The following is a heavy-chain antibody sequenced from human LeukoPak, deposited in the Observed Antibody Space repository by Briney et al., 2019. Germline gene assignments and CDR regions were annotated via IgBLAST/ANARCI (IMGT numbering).Heavy chain of an antibody. CDR3: PRGVAPDY. CDR2: MNPNSGNT. Sequence: ASVKVSCTASGYTFTSYEINWVRQATGQGLEWMGWMNPNSGNTGYEQKFQGRFTMTRDTSISTAYMELSTLTSEDTAVYYCPRGVAPDYWGQGTLVTVSS. J-gene: IGHJ4*02. D-gene: IGHD5-12*01. V-gene: IGHV1-8*01. CDR1: GYTFTSYE.